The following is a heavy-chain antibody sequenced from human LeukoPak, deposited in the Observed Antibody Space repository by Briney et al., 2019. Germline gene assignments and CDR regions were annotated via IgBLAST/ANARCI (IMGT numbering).Heavy chain of an antibody. V-gene: IGHV3-30*03. CDR2: ISYDGSNK. CDR1: GFTFSSYG. Sequence: PGGSLRLSCAASGFTFSSYGMHWVRQAPGKGLEWVAVISYDGSNKYYADSVKGRFTISRDNSKNTLYLQMNSLRSEDTAVYYCATKPDVGYFDWFHYWGQGTLVTVSS. CDR3: ATKPDVGYFDWFHY. J-gene: IGHJ4*02. D-gene: IGHD3-9*01.